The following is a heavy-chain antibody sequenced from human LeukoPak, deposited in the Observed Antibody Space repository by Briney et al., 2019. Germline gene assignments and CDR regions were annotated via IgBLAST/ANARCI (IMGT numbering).Heavy chain of an antibody. J-gene: IGHJ4*02. V-gene: IGHV1-3*01. CDR1: GYTFTSYA. Sequence: GASVKVSCKASGYTFTSYAMHWVRQAPGQRLEWMGWINAGNGNTKYSQKFQGRVTITRDTSTSTVYMELSSLRSEDTAVYYCARDFGDFWSGYSYYFDYWGQGTLVTVSS. D-gene: IGHD3-3*01. CDR2: INAGNGNT. CDR3: ARDFGDFWSGYSYYFDY.